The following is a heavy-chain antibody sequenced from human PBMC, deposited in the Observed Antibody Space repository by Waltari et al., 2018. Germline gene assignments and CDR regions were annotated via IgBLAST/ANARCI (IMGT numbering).Heavy chain of an antibody. J-gene: IGHJ4*02. Sequence: WWSWVRQSPEKGLEWIGQIHRSGRTYYNPSLEIRVSVSMDTSNNKFFLKLSSAIAADTAVYYCARDRGRGLYFDSWGQGTLVTVSP. CDR1: W. CDR2: IHRSGRT. CDR3: ARDRGRGLYFDS. V-gene: IGHV4-4*02. D-gene: IGHD2-15*01.